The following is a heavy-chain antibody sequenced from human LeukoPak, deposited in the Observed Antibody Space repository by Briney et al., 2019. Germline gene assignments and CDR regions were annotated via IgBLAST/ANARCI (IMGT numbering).Heavy chain of an antibody. J-gene: IGHJ1*01. Sequence: GGSLRLSCAASGFMFNSYAMNWVRQAPGKGLEWVSAISGSGRNTYYADSVKGRFTVSRDNSKNTLYLQMNSLRAEDTAMYYCAKDPQGYERPIEHWGQGTLATVSS. V-gene: IGHV3-23*01. CDR2: ISGSGRNT. CDR3: AKDPQGYERPIEH. D-gene: IGHD2-2*01. CDR1: GFMFNSYA.